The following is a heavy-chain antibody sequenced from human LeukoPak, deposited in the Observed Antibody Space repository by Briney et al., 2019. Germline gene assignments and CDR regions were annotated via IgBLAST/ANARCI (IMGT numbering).Heavy chain of an antibody. D-gene: IGHD6-6*01. J-gene: IGHJ6*03. CDR3: ARDWGVSARPGYMDV. V-gene: IGHV4-59*01. CDR2: IYYSGST. Sequence: SETLSLTCTVSAGSISNYYWSWIRQPPGKGLDWIGYIYYSGSTKYNPSLKSRVTISVDTSKNQFSLRLSSVTAADTAVYYCARDWGVSARPGYMDVWGKGTTVTVSS. CDR1: AGSISNYY.